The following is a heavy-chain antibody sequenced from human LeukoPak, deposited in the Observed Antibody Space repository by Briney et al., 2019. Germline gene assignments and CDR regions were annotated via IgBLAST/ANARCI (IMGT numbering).Heavy chain of an antibody. V-gene: IGHV3-48*04. CDR1: GFTFSSYS. CDR3: ARESRELLSHAFDI. D-gene: IGHD1-26*01. CDR2: ISSSGSNI. J-gene: IGHJ3*02. Sequence: GGSLRLSCAASGFTFSSYSMNWARQAPGKGLEWVSYISSSGSNIYYADSVKGRFTISRDNAKNSLYLQMNSLRAEDTAVYYCARESRELLSHAFDIWGQGTMVTVSS.